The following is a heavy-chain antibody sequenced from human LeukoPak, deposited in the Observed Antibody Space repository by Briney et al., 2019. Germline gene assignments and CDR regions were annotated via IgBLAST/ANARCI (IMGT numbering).Heavy chain of an antibody. CDR1: GGSISSSSYY. CDR2: IYYSGST. V-gene: IGHV4-39*07. J-gene: IGHJ3*02. Sequence: PSETLSLTCTVSGGSISSSSYYWGWIRQPPGKGLEWIGSIYYSGSTYYNPSLKSRVTISVDTSKNQFSLKLSSVTAADTAVYYCARGFQYCSGGSCYGDAFDIWGQGTMVTVSS. CDR3: ARGFQYCSGGSCYGDAFDI. D-gene: IGHD2-15*01.